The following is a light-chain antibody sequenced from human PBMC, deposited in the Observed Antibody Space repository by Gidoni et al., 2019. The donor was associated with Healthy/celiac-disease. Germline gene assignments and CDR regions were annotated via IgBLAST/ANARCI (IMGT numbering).Light chain of an antibody. V-gene: IGLV2-14*01. CDR2: EVS. CDR3: SSYTSSSTLV. J-gene: IGLJ2*01. Sequence: QSALTQPASVSGSPGQSITISCTGTSSDVGGYNYVSCYQQHPGKAPKLMIYEVSNRPSGVSNRFSGSKSGNTASLTISGLQADDDADYYCSSYTSSSTLVFGGGTKLTVL. CDR1: SSDVGGYNY.